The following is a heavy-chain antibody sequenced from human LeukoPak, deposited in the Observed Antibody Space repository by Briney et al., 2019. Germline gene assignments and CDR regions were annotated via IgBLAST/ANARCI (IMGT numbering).Heavy chain of an antibody. V-gene: IGHV1-24*01. CDR3: ATNILRFLEWLSTRDYYGMDV. CDR2: FDPEDGET. D-gene: IGHD3-3*01. Sequence: GASVKVSCKVSGYTLTELSMHWVRQAPGKGPEWMGGFDPEDGETIYAQKFQGRVTMTEDTSTDTAYMELSSLRSEDTAVYYCATNILRFLEWLSTRDYYGMDVWGQGTTVTVSS. J-gene: IGHJ6*02. CDR1: GYTLTELS.